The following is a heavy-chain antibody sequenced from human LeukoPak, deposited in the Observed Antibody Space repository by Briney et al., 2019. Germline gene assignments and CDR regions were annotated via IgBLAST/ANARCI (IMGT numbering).Heavy chain of an antibody. CDR3: ARDMGVTTFWFDP. V-gene: IGHV4-39*07. CDR2: IYYSGST. CDR1: GGSISSSSYY. Sequence: SETLSLTCTVSGGSISSSSYYWGWIRQPPGKGLEWIGSIYYSGSTYYNPSLKSRVTISVDTSKNQFSLKLSSVTAADTAVYYCARDMGVTTFWFDPWGQGTLVTVSS. D-gene: IGHD4-17*01. J-gene: IGHJ5*02.